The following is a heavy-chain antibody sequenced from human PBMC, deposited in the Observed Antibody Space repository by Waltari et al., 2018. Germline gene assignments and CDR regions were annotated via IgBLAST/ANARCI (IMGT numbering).Heavy chain of an antibody. D-gene: IGHD3-3*01. Sequence: QVQLQQWGAGLLKPSETLSLTCAVYGGSFSGYYWSWIRQPPGQALGWIGEINHSGSTNYNPSLKSRVTISVDTSKNQFSLKLSSVTAADTAVYYCARERERYYDFWSGYKSAQFDYWGQGTLVTVSS. J-gene: IGHJ4*02. V-gene: IGHV4-34*01. CDR1: GGSFSGYY. CDR2: INHSGST. CDR3: ARERERYYDFWSGYKSAQFDY.